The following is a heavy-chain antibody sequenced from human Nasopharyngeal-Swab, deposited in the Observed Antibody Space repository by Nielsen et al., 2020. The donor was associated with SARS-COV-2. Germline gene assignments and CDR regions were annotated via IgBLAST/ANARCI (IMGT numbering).Heavy chain of an antibody. CDR1: GFTFSSYA. Sequence: GESLKTSCAASGFTFSSYAMSWVRQAPGKGLEWVSAISGSGGSTYYADSVKGRFTISRDNSKNTLYLQMNSLRAEDTAVYYRARSDLYSSSWYAPFDYWGKGTLVTVSS. D-gene: IGHD6-13*01. J-gene: IGHJ4*02. CDR3: ARSDLYSSSWYAPFDY. CDR2: ISGSGGST. V-gene: IGHV3-23*01.